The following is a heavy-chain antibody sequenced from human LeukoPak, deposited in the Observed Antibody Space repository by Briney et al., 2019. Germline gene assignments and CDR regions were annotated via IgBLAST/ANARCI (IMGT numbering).Heavy chain of an antibody. J-gene: IGHJ4*02. Sequence: GVLRLSCAASGFTFTSYGMHWVRQAPGKGLEWVSYISSSGSTIYYADSVKGRFTISRDNSKNTLYLQMNSLRAEDTAVYYCAKGRAYCGGDCYWGFDYWGQGTLVTVSS. V-gene: IGHV3-48*01. D-gene: IGHD2-21*02. CDR3: AKGRAYCGGDCYWGFDY. CDR2: ISSSGSTI. CDR1: GFTFTSYG.